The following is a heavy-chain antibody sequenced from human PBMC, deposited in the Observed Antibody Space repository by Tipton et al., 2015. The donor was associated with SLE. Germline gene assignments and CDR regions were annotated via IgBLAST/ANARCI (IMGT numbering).Heavy chain of an antibody. CDR2: IYSGST. CDR1: GGSISSYY. J-gene: IGHJ4*02. CDR3: ARHGVLRYLDYLSPFDY. V-gene: IGHV4-39*07. D-gene: IGHD3-9*01. Sequence: TLSLTCTVSGGSISSYYWGWIRQPPGKGLEWIGSIYSGSTYYNPSLKSRVTMSVDTSKNQFSLKLSSVTVADTAVYYCARHGVLRYLDYLSPFDYWGQGTLVTVSS.